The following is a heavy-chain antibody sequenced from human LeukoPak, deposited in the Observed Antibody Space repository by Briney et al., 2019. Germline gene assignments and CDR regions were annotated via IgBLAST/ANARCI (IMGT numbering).Heavy chain of an antibody. V-gene: IGHV3-7*01. D-gene: IGHD2-21*01. Sequence: PGGSLRLSCVASGFTFSGSWMNWIRQPPGRGLEWVANLNPDGSAKRYVDSVRGRFTTSRDNAEASFYLEMNSLRDGDTAVYYCAAWYAESTQEHNLWGQGIRVTVSS. CDR3: AAWYAESTQEHNL. CDR2: LNPDGSAK. J-gene: IGHJ4*02. CDR1: GFTFSGSW.